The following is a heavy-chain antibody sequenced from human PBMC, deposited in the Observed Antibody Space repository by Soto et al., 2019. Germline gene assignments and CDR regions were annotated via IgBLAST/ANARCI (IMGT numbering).Heavy chain of an antibody. Sequence: ASVKVSFKVSGYTLTELSMHWVRQAPGKGLEWMGGFDPEDGETIYAQKFQGRVTMTEDTSTDTAYMELSSLRSEDTAVYYCATERIVGAKNGMDVWGQGTTVTVSS. CDR3: ATERIVGAKNGMDV. J-gene: IGHJ6*02. D-gene: IGHD1-26*01. V-gene: IGHV1-24*01. CDR1: GYTLTELS. CDR2: FDPEDGET.